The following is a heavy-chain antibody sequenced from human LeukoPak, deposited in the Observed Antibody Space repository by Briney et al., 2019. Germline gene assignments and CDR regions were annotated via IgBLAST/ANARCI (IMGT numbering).Heavy chain of an antibody. CDR3: VRVGDGCFDL. D-gene: IGHD5-24*01. CDR1: GGSISTYY. CDR2: IYYSGNT. Sequence: SETLSLTCTVSGGSISTYYWSWIRQPPGKKLEWIGYIYYSGNTNYNPSLKSRLTMSIVTSKNQFSLRLSSVTAADTAVYYCVRVGDGCFDLWGQGTLVTVSS. V-gene: IGHV4-59*01. J-gene: IGHJ5*02.